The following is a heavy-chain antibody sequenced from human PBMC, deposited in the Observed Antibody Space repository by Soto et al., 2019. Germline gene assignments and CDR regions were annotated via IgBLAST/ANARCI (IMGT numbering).Heavy chain of an antibody. J-gene: IGHJ6*02. D-gene: IGHD3-3*01. CDR1: GFTFSSFG. Sequence: QVQVVESGGGVVQPGRSLRLSCAASGFTFSSFGMHWVRQAPGKGLEWVSLIWYDGSKKSYGDSVKGRFTISRDNSRNMVYFQMNSLRADDTAVYYCARDASYYSLWRGYYPSRNGMDVWGQGTTVTVSS. CDR2: IWYDGSKK. CDR3: ARDASYYSLWRGYYPSRNGMDV. V-gene: IGHV3-33*01.